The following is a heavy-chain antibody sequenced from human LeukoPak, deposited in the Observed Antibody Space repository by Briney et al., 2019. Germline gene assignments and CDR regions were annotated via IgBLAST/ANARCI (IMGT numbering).Heavy chain of an antibody. V-gene: IGHV5-51*01. CDR2: IYPGDSGT. D-gene: IGHD3-22*01. CDR1: GYSFTNYW. CDR3: ARRHYYDSSGYYAFFDY. J-gene: IGHJ4*02. Sequence: GKSLKISCKGSGYSFTNYWIGWVRQMPGKGLEWMGIIYPGDSGTRYSPSFQGQVTISADKSISTAYLQWSSLKASDTAIYYCARRHYYDSSGYYAFFDYWGQGTLVTVSS.